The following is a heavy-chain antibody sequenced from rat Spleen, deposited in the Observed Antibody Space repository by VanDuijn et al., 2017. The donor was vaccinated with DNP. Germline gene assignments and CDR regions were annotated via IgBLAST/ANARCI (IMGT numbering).Heavy chain of an antibody. J-gene: IGHJ2*01. V-gene: IGHV5-7*01. D-gene: IGHD1-4*01. CDR2: ISYDGSDT. Sequence: EVLLVESDGGLVQPGRSLKLSCAVSGFTFSDYYMAWVRQAPAKGLAWVATISYDGSDTYYRDSMKGRFTISRDNAKSTLYLQMDSLRSEDTATYYCAGRPPPTRGPFDYWGQGVTVTVSS. CDR1: GFTFSDYY. CDR3: AGRPPPTRGPFDY.